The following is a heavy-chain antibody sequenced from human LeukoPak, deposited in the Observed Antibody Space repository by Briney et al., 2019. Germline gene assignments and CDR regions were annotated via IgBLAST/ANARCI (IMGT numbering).Heavy chain of an antibody. CDR3: ARGFDGITIFGVVNTFDY. D-gene: IGHD3-3*01. CDR1: GYTFTSYY. V-gene: IGHV1-46*01. J-gene: IGHJ4*02. Sequence: GSSVKVSCKASGYTFTSYYMHWVRQAPGQGLEWMGIINPSGGSTSYAQKFQGRVTMTRDTSTSTVYMELSSLRSEDTAVYYCARGFDGITIFGVVNTFDYWGQGTLVTVSS. CDR2: INPSGGST.